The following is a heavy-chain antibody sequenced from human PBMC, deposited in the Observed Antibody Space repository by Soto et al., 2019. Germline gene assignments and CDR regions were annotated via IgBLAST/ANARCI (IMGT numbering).Heavy chain of an antibody. Sequence: GGSLRLSCTVSGFAFNNYGINWVRQAPGKGLEWVSSISKSDYTYYSDSVKGRFTISRDNAKNSVSLQMNTLRVEDTAVYYCAREDSIIIPAVSDFRGQGTLVTVSS. CDR1: GFAFNNYG. CDR3: AREDSIIIPAVSDF. J-gene: IGHJ4*02. V-gene: IGHV3-21*01. D-gene: IGHD2-2*01. CDR2: ISKSDYT.